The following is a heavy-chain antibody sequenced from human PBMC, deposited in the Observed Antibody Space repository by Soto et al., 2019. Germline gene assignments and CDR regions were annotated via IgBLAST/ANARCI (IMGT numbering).Heavy chain of an antibody. D-gene: IGHD3-10*01. CDR2: ISYDGSNK. Sequence: QVQLVESGGGVVQPGRSLRLSCAASGFTFSSYGMHWVRQAPGKGLEWVAVISYDGSNKYYADSVKGRFTLSRDNSKNTLHLPMNSLRSEDTAVYYCANAPVTYYYGSGSYYTDARVDYWGQGTLVTVSS. J-gene: IGHJ4*02. V-gene: IGHV3-30*18. CDR1: GFTFSSYG. CDR3: ANAPVTYYYGSGSYYTDARVDY.